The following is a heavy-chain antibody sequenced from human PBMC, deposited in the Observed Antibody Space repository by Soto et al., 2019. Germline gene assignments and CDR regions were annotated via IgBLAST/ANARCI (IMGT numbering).Heavy chain of an antibody. CDR1: GFTFSGSA. J-gene: IGHJ6*02. CDR2: IRSKANSYAT. Sequence: PGGSLRLSCAASGFTFSGSAMHWVRQASGKGLEWVGRIRSKANSYATAYAASVKGRFTISRDESKNTAYLQMNSLKTEDTAVYYCTTSDYGDYYYYGMDVWGQGTTVTVSS. V-gene: IGHV3-73*01. D-gene: IGHD4-17*01. CDR3: TTSDYGDYYYYGMDV.